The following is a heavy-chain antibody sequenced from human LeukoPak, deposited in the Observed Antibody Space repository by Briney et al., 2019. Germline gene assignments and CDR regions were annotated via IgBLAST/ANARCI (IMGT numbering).Heavy chain of an antibody. V-gene: IGHV4-4*07. D-gene: IGHD2-2*01. J-gene: IGHJ4*02. CDR1: GGSISSYY. Sequence: SETLSLTCTVSGGSISSYYWSWIRQPAGKGLEWIGRIYTSGSTNYNPSLKSRVTMSVDTSKNQFSLKLSSVTAADTAVYYCARNHCSSTSCYVDYWGQGTLVTVSS. CDR3: ARNHCSSTSCYVDY. CDR2: IYTSGST.